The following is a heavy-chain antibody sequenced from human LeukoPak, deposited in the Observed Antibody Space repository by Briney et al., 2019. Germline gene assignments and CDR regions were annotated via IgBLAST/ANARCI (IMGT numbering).Heavy chain of an antibody. Sequence: PSENLSLTCTVSGGSISSYYWSWIRQPPGKGLEWIGYIYYSGSTNYNPSLKSRVTISVDTSKNQFSLKLSSVTAADTAMYYCARVSGYDWESFYDYWGQGSLVTVSS. J-gene: IGHJ4*02. CDR2: IYYSGST. V-gene: IGHV4-59*01. CDR3: ARVSGYDWESFYDY. D-gene: IGHD5-12*01. CDR1: GGSISSYY.